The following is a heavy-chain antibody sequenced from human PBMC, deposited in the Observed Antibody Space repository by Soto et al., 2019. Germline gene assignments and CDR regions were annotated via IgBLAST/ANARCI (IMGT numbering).Heavy chain of an antibody. CDR3: ARDGARSGSRCMDV. D-gene: IGHD1-26*01. J-gene: IGHJ6*02. CDR1: GFTFSSYG. V-gene: IGHV3-33*01. CDR2: IWYDGSNK. Sequence: QVQLVESGGGVVQPGRSLRLSCAASGFTFSSYGMHWVRQAPGKGLEWVAVIWYDGSNKYYADSVKGRFTISRDNSKNTLYLQMNSLRAEDTAVYSCARDGARSGSRCMDVWGQGTTVTVSS.